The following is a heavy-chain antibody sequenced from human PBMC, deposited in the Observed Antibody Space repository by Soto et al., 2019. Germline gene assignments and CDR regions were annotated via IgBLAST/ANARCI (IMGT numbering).Heavy chain of an antibody. CDR3: GRLITIFGYFDY. J-gene: IGHJ4*02. CDR2: IYYSGST. Sequence: SETLSLTCTVSGGSISSYYWSWIRQPPGKGLEWIGYIYYSGSTNYNPSLKSRVTISVDTSKNQFSLKLSSVTAADTAVYYCGRLITIFGYFDYWGQGTLVTVSS. D-gene: IGHD3-9*01. V-gene: IGHV4-59*08. CDR1: GGSISSYY.